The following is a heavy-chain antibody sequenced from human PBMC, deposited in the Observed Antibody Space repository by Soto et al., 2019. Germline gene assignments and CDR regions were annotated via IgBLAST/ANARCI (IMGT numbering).Heavy chain of an antibody. V-gene: IGHV4-4*02. Sequence: QVQLQESGPGLVKPSGTLSLTCAVSGDSVSNSNWWSWVRQPPGKRLEWIGEIYHSGSTNYNPSLKSRVTISVDKSNSQFSLKLTSVTAADTAVYYCASRAVEEMPTTFDYWGQGILVTVSS. D-gene: IGHD1-1*01. J-gene: IGHJ4*02. CDR1: GDSVSNSNW. CDR3: ASRAVEEMPTTFDY. CDR2: IYHSGST.